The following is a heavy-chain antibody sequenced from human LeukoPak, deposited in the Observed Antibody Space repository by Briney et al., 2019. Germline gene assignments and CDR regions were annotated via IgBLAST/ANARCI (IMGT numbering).Heavy chain of an antibody. CDR2: ISSSSSYI. CDR3: AKDMGGVATTPFDY. J-gene: IGHJ4*02. V-gene: IGHV3-21*04. CDR1: GFTFSNYS. Sequence: GGSLRLSCAASGFTFSNYSMNWVRQAPGKGLEWVSSISSSSSYIYYADSVKGRFTISRDNAKNSLYLQMNSLRAEDTALYYCAKDMGGVATTPFDYWGQGTLVTVSS. D-gene: IGHD5-12*01.